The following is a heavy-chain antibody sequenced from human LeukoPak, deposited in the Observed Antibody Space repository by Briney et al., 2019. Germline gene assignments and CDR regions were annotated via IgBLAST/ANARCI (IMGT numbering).Heavy chain of an antibody. J-gene: IGHJ6*03. CDR1: GGTFSSYA. Sequence: SVKVSCKASGGTFSSYAISWVRQAPGQGLEWMGGIIPICGTTNYAQKFQGRVTITTDESTSTAYLELSSLRSEDTAVYYCARVTLRFLEWLPKREYYYMDVGGKGTTVTVS. CDR2: IIPICGTT. D-gene: IGHD3-3*01. CDR3: ARVTLRFLEWLPKREYYYMDV. V-gene: IGHV1-69*05.